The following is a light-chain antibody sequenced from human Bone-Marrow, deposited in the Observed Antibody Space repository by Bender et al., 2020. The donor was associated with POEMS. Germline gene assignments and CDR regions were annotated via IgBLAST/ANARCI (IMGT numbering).Light chain of an antibody. CDR2: KDS. CDR3: QSADNSDTWV. V-gene: IGLV3-25*03. Sequence: SYELTQPPSVSVSPGQTARITCSGDALPRQYAYWYQQKPGQAPVLVIYKDSERPSGIPDRFSGSNSGTTVTLTISGVQAEDEADYYCQSADNSDTWVIGGGTKLTVL. J-gene: IGLJ3*02. CDR1: ALPRQY.